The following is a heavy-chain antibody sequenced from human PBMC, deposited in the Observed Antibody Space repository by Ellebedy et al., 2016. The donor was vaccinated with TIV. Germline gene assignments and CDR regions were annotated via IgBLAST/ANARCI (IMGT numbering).Heavy chain of an antibody. Sequence: SETLSLTCAVYGGSFSGYYWSWVRQPPGKGLEWIGEIYHSGSTNYNPSLKSRVTISVDKSKNQFSLKLSSVTAADTAVYYCARVVAAAGKKGPYWYFDLWGRGTLVTVSS. CDR2: IYHSGST. D-gene: IGHD6-13*01. CDR1: GGSFSGYY. J-gene: IGHJ2*01. V-gene: IGHV4-34*01. CDR3: ARVVAAAGKKGPYWYFDL.